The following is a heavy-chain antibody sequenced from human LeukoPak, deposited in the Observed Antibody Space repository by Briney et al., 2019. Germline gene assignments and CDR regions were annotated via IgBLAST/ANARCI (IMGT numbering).Heavy chain of an antibody. Sequence: SEILSLTCTVSGGSMSSSSYYWGWIRQPPGKGLEWIGSIYHSGHSDYNPSLKSRATISVDTSKNQFSLKLSSVTAADTAVYYCARVAGWHWFDPWGQGTLVTVSS. CDR1: GGSMSSSSYY. CDR2: IYHSGHS. D-gene: IGHD6-19*01. J-gene: IGHJ5*02. CDR3: ARVAGWHWFDP. V-gene: IGHV4-39*07.